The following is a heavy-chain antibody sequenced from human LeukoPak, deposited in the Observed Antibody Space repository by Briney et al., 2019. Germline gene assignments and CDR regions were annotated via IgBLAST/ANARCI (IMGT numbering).Heavy chain of an antibody. V-gene: IGHV1-69*06. CDR2: IIAIFVTA. D-gene: IGHD3-10*01. CDR3: ARSRHGITMVRGVSLFDP. Sequence: ASLKVSRKPSGGTFSSYAISSVRQAPGQGLEWMGGIIAIFVTANSTQTLQSRVTTTAGKSTSTAYMELSSLRSEDTAVYYCARSRHGITMVRGVSLFDPWGQGTLVTVSS. J-gene: IGHJ5*02. CDR1: GGTFSSYA.